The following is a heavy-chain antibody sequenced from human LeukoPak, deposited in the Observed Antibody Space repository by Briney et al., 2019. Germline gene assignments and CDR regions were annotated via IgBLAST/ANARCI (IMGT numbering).Heavy chain of an antibody. V-gene: IGHV3-7*01. Sequence: GGSLRLSCAASGFTFSTSWMTWVRQAPGKGLEWVANIKQDGSEKYYVDSVKGRFAVSRDNAKNSLYLQMNSLRAEDTAVYYCARSNRIAAAGTDYWGQGTLVTVSS. D-gene: IGHD6-13*01. CDR3: ARSNRIAAAGTDY. J-gene: IGHJ4*02. CDR1: GFTFSTSW. CDR2: IKQDGSEK.